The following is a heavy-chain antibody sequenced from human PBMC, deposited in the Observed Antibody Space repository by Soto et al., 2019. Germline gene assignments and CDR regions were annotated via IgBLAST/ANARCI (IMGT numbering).Heavy chain of an antibody. CDR1: GGSISSYY. CDR2: IYSSGST. V-gene: IGHV4-59*01. J-gene: IGHJ4*02. Sequence: SETLSLTCTVSGGSISSYYWTWIRQSPGKGLEWIGYIYSSGSTNYNPSLQSRVTMSVDTSKNQFSVKLDSVTAADTAVYYCARELGGGFDYWGQGTLVTVSS. CDR3: ARELGGGFDY. D-gene: IGHD3-16*01.